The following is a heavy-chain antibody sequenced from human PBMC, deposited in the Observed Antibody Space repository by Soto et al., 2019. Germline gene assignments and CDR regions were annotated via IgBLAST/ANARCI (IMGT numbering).Heavy chain of an antibody. D-gene: IGHD3-16*02. CDR2: ISAYNGKT. J-gene: IGHJ5*02. Sequence: ASVKVSCKASGYTFTSYGIRWLRHAPGQGLEWMGWISAYNGKTNYAQKLQGRVTMTTDTSTSTAYMELRSLRCDDTAGYYCARAHTRLRLGELSLITLAHWRQGTLVTVSS. CDR3: ARAHTRLRLGELSLITLAH. CDR1: GYTFTSYG. V-gene: IGHV1-18*04.